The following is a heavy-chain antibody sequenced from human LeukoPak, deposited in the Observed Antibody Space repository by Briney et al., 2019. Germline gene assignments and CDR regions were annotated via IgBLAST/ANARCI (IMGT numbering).Heavy chain of an antibody. J-gene: IGHJ4*02. CDR2: VFYSGST. CDR3: ARHTTVVPPHYFDY. V-gene: IGHV4-59*08. CDR1: GVSISSYY. D-gene: IGHD4-23*01. Sequence: SETLSLTCTVSGVSISSYYWSWIRQPPGKGLEWVGYVFYSGSTNYNPSLKSRVTMSLGTSKNQVSLKLGSVTAADTAMYYCARHTTVVPPHYFDYWGQGTLVTVSS.